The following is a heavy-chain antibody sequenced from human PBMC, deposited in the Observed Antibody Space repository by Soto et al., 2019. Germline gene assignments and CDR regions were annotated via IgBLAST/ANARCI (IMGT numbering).Heavy chain of an antibody. D-gene: IGHD6-13*01. Sequence: GGSLRLSCAASGFTFSSYAMHWVRQAPGKGLEWVAVISYDGSNKYYADSVKGRFTISRDNSKNTLYLQMNSLRAEDTAVYYCARGAAAAHFDYWGQGTLVTVSS. CDR1: GFTFSSYA. CDR3: ARGAAAAHFDY. CDR2: ISYDGSNK. J-gene: IGHJ4*02. V-gene: IGHV3-30-3*01.